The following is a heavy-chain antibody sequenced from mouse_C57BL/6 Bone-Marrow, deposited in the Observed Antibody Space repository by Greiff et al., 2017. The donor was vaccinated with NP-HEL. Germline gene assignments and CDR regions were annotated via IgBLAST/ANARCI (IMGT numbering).Heavy chain of an antibody. Sequence: QVQLQQSGAELVRPGASVKLSCKASGYTFTSYGISWVKQRTGQGLEWIGEIYPRSGNTYYNEKFKGKATLTADKSSSTAYMELRSLTSEDSAVYYCARFRYDAMDYWGQGTSVTVSS. D-gene: IGHD1-1*01. CDR2: IYPRSGNT. CDR1: GYTFTSYG. V-gene: IGHV1-81*01. CDR3: ARFRYDAMDY. J-gene: IGHJ4*01.